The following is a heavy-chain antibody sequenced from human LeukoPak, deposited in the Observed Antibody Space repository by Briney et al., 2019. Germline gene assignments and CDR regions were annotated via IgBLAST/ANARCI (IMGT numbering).Heavy chain of an antibody. J-gene: IGHJ5*02. V-gene: IGHV4-39*01. CDR3: ARASGYDLLTGLAWFDP. CDR1: GGSISSSSHY. D-gene: IGHD3-9*01. CDR2: IYYSGST. Sequence: SETLSLTCSVSGGSISSSSHYWDWIRQPPGEGLEWIGSIYYSGSTYYNPSLKSRVTISVDTSKNQFSLKLSSVTAADTAVYYCARASGYDLLTGLAWFDPWGQGTLVTVSS.